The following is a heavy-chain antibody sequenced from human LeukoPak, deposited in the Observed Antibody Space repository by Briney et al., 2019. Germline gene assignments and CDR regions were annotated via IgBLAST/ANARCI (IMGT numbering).Heavy chain of an antibody. CDR1: GFTFSSYA. CDR3: AKGHYYGSGKPRYYFDY. V-gene: IGHV3-23*01. J-gene: IGHJ4*02. D-gene: IGHD3-10*01. Sequence: GGSLRLSCAASGFTFSSYAMSWVRQAPGKGLEWVSAISGSGINTFYADSVKGRFTISRDNSKNTLYLQMNSPRAEDTAVYYCAKGHYYGSGKPRYYFDYWDQGTLVTVSS. CDR2: ISGSGINT.